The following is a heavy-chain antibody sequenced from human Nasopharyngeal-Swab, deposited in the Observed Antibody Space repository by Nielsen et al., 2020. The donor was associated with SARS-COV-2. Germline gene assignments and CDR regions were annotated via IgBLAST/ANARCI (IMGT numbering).Heavy chain of an antibody. CDR1: GGSINSGGYS. D-gene: IGHD3-10*01. CDR2: IHHSGST. Sequence: SETLSLTCAVSGGSINSGGYSWSWIRQPPGKGLEWIGYIHHSGSTYYNPSLKSRVTISLDRSKNQFSLKLRSVTAADTAVYYCARVMSYYGSGSHLLYYYYYMDVWGKGTTVTVSS. CDR3: ARVMSYYGSGSHLLYYYYYMDV. J-gene: IGHJ6*03. V-gene: IGHV4-30-2*01.